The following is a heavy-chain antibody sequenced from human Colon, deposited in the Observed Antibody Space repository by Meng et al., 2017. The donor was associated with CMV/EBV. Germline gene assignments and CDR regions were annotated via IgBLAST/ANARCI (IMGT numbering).Heavy chain of an antibody. V-gene: IGHV3-53*01. Sequence: GGSLKISCVAFGFSFSNFWMSWVRQAPGKGLEWVATIFGDHNTYYADSVKGRFTIFRDDPKNTVSLEMNSLRAEDTAMYYCARKASHFYYGMDVWGQGTTVTVSS. CDR1: GFSFSNFW. CDR3: ARKASHFYYGMDV. CDR2: IFGDHNT. J-gene: IGHJ6*02.